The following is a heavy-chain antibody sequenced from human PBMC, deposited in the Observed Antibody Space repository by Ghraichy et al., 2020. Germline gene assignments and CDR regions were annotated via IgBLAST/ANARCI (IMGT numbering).Heavy chain of an antibody. D-gene: IGHD4-17*01. CDR1: GITFSSYA. J-gene: IGHJ4*02. V-gene: IGHV3-23*01. CDR2: ISGSGGSK. CDR3: AKDPYNGDYGPFFFDY. Sequence: GGSLRLSCAASGITFSSYAMSWVRQAPGKGLEWVSGISGSGGSKYYADSVKGRFTISRDNSKNTLYLKMNSLRAEDTAVYYCAKDPYNGDYGPFFFDYWGQGTLVTVSS.